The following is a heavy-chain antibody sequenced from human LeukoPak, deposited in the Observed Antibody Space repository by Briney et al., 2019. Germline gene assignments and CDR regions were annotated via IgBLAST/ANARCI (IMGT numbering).Heavy chain of an antibody. CDR3: ARDLEYCSTTSCFT. CDR1: GGSISSSSYY. Sequence: SETLSLTCTVSGGSISSSSYYWGWIRQPPGKGLEWIGSIYYSGSTYYNPSLKSRVTISVDTSKNQFSLKLSSVTAADTAVYYCARDLEYCSTTSCFTWGQGTLVTVSS. CDR2: IYYSGST. D-gene: IGHD2-2*01. V-gene: IGHV4-39*07. J-gene: IGHJ5*02.